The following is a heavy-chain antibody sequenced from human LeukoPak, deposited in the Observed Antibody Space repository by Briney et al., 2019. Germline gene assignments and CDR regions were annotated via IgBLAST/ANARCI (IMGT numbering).Heavy chain of an antibody. CDR2: ISSSSSYI. J-gene: IGHJ4*02. CDR3: ARVLNANEGYYYDSSGYSNDY. Sequence: TGGSLRLSCAASGFTFSSYSMNWVRQAPGKGLEWVSSISSSSSYIYYADSVKGRFTISRDNAKNSLYLQMNSLRAEDTAVYYCARVLNANEGYYYDSSGYSNDYWGQGTLVTVSS. D-gene: IGHD3-22*01. CDR1: GFTFSSYS. V-gene: IGHV3-21*01.